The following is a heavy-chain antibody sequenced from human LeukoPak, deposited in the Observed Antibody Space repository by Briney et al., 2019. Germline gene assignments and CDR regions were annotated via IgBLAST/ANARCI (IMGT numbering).Heavy chain of an antibody. D-gene: IGHD5-18*01. Sequence: GGSLRLSCAASGLTFDDYAMHWVRQAPGKGLEWVSGISWNSGSIGYADSVKGRFTISRDNAKNSLYLQMNSLRAEDTALYYCAKDDGSYKHNWFDPWGQGTLVTVSS. CDR1: GLTFDDYA. V-gene: IGHV3-9*01. CDR2: ISWNSGSI. CDR3: AKDDGSYKHNWFDP. J-gene: IGHJ5*02.